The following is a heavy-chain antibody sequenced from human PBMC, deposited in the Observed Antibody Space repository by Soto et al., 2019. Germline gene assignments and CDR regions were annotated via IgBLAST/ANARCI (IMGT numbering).Heavy chain of an antibody. CDR2: ISVKNGNT. CDR1: GYTFISHG. J-gene: IGHJ6*02. D-gene: IGHD2-2*01. V-gene: IGHV1-18*04. Sequence: ASVKVSCKASGYTFISHGITWVRQAPGQGLEWMGWISVKNGNTKYAQKVQDRVTMTADTSTSTAYLEVRSLRSDDTAVYYCARVSSSIVVVPDYGMDVWGQGTTVTVSS. CDR3: ARVSSSIVVVPDYGMDV.